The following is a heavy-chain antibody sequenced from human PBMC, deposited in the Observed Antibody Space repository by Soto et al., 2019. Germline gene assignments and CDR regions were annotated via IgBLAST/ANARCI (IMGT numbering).Heavy chain of an antibody. Sequence: SSETLSLTCAVYGGSFSGYYWSWIRQPPGKGLEWIGEINHNRNTNYNSSLKSRVTISVDTSKNQFSLKLRSVTAADTAIYYCARGRPLPVFCSSTSCYDGPPFDPWGQGTLVTVSS. CDR3: ARGRPLPVFCSSTSCYDGPPFDP. D-gene: IGHD2-2*01. CDR2: INHNRNT. V-gene: IGHV4-34*01. CDR1: GGSFSGYY. J-gene: IGHJ5*02.